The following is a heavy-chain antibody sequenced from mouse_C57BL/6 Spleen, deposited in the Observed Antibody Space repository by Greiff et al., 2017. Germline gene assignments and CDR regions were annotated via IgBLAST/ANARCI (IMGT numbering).Heavy chain of an antibody. J-gene: IGHJ2*01. CDR3: ARSDYYGSSYVPFDY. V-gene: IGHV5-16*01. D-gene: IGHD1-1*01. CDR1: GFTFSDYY. Sequence: EVPLVESEGGLVQPGSSMKLSCTASGFTFSDYYMAWVRQVPEKGLEWVANINYDGSSTYYLDSLKSRFIISRDNAKNILYLQMSSLKSEDTATYYCARSDYYGSSYVPFDYWGQGTTLTVSS. CDR2: INYDGSST.